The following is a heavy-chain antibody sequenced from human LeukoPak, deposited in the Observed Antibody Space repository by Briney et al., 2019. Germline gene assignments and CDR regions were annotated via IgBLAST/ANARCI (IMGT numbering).Heavy chain of an antibody. CDR2: INPSGGST. D-gene: IGHD3-10*01. CDR1: GYTFTSYY. J-gene: IGHJ6*02. CDR3: ARDELPYGMDV. V-gene: IGHV1-46*01. Sequence: ASVKVSCKASGYTFTSYYMHWVRQAPGQGLEWMGIINPSGGSTSYAQEFQGRVTMTRDTSTSTVYMELSSLRSEDTAVYYCARDELPYGMDVWGQGTTVTVSS.